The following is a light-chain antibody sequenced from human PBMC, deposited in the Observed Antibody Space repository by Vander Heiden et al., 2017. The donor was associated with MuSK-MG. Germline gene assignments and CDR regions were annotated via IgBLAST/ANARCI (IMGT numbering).Light chain of an antibody. CDR3: QQSDTTPNT. V-gene: IGKV1-39*01. Sequence: DIQMTQSPSSLSASVGDRVTITCRASQIISSYLNWYQQKPGKAPKLLIYAASSLQSRVPSRFSGTASRTDFTLTISRLQPEDFATYYSQQSDTTPNTFGQGTKLEIK. CDR1: QIISSY. J-gene: IGKJ2*01. CDR2: AAS.